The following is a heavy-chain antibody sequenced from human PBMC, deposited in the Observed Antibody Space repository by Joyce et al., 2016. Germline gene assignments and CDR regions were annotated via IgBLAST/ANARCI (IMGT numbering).Heavy chain of an antibody. CDR1: GGTFSSYT. D-gene: IGHD6-19*01. CDR3: ARGRSHNAKQWLSVSFDY. J-gene: IGHJ4*02. CDR2: IIPMFTTA. V-gene: IGHV1-69*06. Sequence: QVQLVQSGAEVKKPGSSVKVSCKASGGTFSSYTISGVRQAPGQGLEWMGGIIPMFTTAHYAQKFQGRVTMTADKSTNTAYMELRSLRSDDTAVYFCARGRSHNAKQWLSVSFDYWGQGTLVTVSS.